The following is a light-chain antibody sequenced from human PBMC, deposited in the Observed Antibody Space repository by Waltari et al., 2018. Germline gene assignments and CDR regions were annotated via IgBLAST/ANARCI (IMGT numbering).Light chain of an antibody. Sequence: EIVLTQSPGTLSLSPGESATLSCRTSQSVTRALAWYQQKPGQAPRLLIYGASNRATVIPDRFSGSGSGTDFSLTISSLEPEDFAVYYCQHYLRLPVTFGQGTKVEGK. CDR2: GAS. CDR3: QHYLRLPVT. V-gene: IGKV3-20*01. J-gene: IGKJ1*01. CDR1: QSVTRA.